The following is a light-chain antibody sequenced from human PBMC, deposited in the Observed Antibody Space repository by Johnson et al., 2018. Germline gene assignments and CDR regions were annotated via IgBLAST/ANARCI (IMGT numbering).Light chain of an antibody. V-gene: IGLV1-51*02. J-gene: IGLJ1*01. CDR1: SSNIGNNY. CDR2: LNN. Sequence: QSVLTQPPSVSAAPGQKVTISCSGSSSNIGNNYVSWYQQLPGPAPYLLLYLNNTLPSGFPDRFSGSKSCPSATLCLTRLQPSDEADYYCGTWDSSLSAGNVFGTGTKVTVL. CDR3: GTWDSSLSAGNV.